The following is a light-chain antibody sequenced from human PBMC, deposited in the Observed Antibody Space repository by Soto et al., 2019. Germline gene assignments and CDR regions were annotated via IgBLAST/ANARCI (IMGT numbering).Light chain of an antibody. V-gene: IGKV1-5*01. J-gene: IGKJ1*01. CDR2: DAS. Sequence: DSHLILAPSTLSASVGDRVTITCRASQSISSWLAWYQQKTGKAPKLLIYDASSLESGVPSRFSGSGSGTEFTLTHSRLQSEDFAVYSCQQPCTFGQGTKVDIK. CDR3: QQPCT. CDR1: QSISSW.